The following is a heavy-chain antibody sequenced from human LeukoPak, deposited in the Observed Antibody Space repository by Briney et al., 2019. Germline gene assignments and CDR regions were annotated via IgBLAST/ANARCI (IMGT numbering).Heavy chain of an antibody. CDR2: IYYSGST. Sequence: PSETLSLTCTVAGGSISSYYWSWIRQPPGKGLEWIGYIYYSGSTNYNPSLKSRVTISVDTSKNQFSLKLSSVTAADTAVYYCARVRAGRVVDYWGQGTLVTVSS. V-gene: IGHV4-59*12. J-gene: IGHJ4*02. CDR1: GGSISSYY. CDR3: ARVRAGRVVDY. D-gene: IGHD6-25*01.